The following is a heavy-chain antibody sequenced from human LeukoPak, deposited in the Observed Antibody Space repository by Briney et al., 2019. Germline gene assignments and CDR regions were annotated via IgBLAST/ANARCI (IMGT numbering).Heavy chain of an antibody. CDR3: ASGDIVVVPAVIPPFWYMDV. D-gene: IGHD2-2*01. V-gene: IGHV4-39*01. CDR2: IYYSGST. J-gene: IGHJ6*03. Sequence: SETLSLTCTVSGGSISSSSYYWGWIRQPPGKGLEWIGSIYYSGSTYYNPSLKSRVTISVDTSKNQFSLKLSSVTAADTAVYYCASGDIVVVPAVIPPFWYMDVWGEGTTVTVSS. CDR1: GGSISSSSYY.